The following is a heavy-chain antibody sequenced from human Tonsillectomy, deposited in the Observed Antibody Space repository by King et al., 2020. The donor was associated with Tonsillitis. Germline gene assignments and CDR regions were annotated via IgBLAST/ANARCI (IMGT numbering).Heavy chain of an antibody. CDR3: ARGRYNWNWAGDY. CDR2: IWYDGSNT. D-gene: IGHD1-7*01. J-gene: IGHJ4*02. V-gene: IGHV3-33*08. CDR1: GFIFSSYG. Sequence: VQLVESGGGVVQPGTSLRLSCSASGFIFSSYGMHWVRQAPGKGLEWVALIWYDGSNTYYADSVNVRFTISRATSKNTLYLQMNSLRAEDTAVYYCARGRYNWNWAGDYWGQGTLVTVSS.